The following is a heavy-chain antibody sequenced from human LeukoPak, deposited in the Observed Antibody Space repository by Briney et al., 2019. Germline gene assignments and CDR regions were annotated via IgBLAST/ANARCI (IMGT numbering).Heavy chain of an antibody. V-gene: IGHV3-66*01. Sequence: GGSLRLSCAASGFTFSTYGMTWVRQAPGKGLEWVSVIYSGGSTYYADSVKGRFTISRDNSKNTLYLQMNSLRAEDTAVYYCARGRGYFDYWGQGTLVTVSS. CDR2: IYSGGST. CDR3: ARGRGYFDY. CDR1: GFTFSTYG. J-gene: IGHJ4*02. D-gene: IGHD2-15*01.